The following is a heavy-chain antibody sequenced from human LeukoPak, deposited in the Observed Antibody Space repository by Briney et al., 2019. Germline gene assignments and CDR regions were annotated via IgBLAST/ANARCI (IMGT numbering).Heavy chain of an antibody. J-gene: IGHJ4*02. CDR2: ISSSGTTI. CDR1: GFTFSSYE. CDR3: ARDNYDSSTPYYFDY. Sequence: GGSLRLSCAASGFTFSSYEMTWVRQAPGKGLEWVSYISSSGTTIYYADSVKGRFTISRDNAKNSLYLQMNSLRAEDTAVYYCARDNYDSSTPYYFDYWGQGTLVTVSS. D-gene: IGHD3-22*01. V-gene: IGHV3-48*03.